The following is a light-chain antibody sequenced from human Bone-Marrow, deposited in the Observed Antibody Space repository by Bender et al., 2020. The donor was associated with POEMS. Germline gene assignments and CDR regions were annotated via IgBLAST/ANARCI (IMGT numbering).Light chain of an antibody. Sequence: QSALTQPASVSGSPGQSITISCSGASSDVGSYNLVSWFQQHPGKAPKVMISEVTKRPSGVSNRFSGSKSGNTASLTVSGLQAEDEADYYCKSYADVRTLVFGGGTKLTVL. V-gene: IGLV2-23*02. J-gene: IGLJ2*01. CDR2: EVT. CDR1: SSDVGSYNL. CDR3: KSYADVRTLV.